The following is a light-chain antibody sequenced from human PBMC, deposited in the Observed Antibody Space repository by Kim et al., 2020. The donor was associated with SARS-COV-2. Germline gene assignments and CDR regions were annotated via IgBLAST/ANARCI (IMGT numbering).Light chain of an antibody. V-gene: IGLV3-21*04. Sequence: APGKTARITCGGNNIGSKIVPWYQQKPGQAPVLVIYYDSDRPSGIPERFSGSNSGNTATLTISRVEAGDEADYYCQVWDSSSDHWVFGGGTKLTVL. CDR2: YDS. CDR1: NIGSKI. CDR3: QVWDSSSDHWV. J-gene: IGLJ3*02.